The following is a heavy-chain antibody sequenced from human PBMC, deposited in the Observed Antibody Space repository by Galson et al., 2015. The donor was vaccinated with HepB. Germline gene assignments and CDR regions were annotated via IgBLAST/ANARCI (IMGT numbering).Heavy chain of an antibody. CDR3: ARGILVVVTSHDAFDI. Sequence: QSGGEVKEPGESLTISCKGSGYSFTSYWIGWERQMPGKGPEWMGIIYPGDSDVRYSPSFQGQVTISADKSINTAYLQWSSLKASDTAMYYCARGILVVVTSHDAFDIWGQGTMVTVSS. D-gene: IGHD3-22*01. J-gene: IGHJ3*02. V-gene: IGHV5-51*03. CDR1: GYSFTSYW. CDR2: IYPGDSDV.